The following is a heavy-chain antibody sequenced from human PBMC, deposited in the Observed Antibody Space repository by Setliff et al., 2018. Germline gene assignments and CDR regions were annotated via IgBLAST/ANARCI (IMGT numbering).Heavy chain of an antibody. CDR2: IFYSDTA. Sequence: SETLSLTCTVSGGSIGPHHWSWIRQAPGRGLEWIGHIFYSDTAKYNPSFEGRLAIPGASSNNQFSLKLRSLTAADTAVYYCARDRSTVIRGVTSCFYYYMDVWGEGTTVTVSS. CDR1: GGSIGPHH. CDR3: ARDRSTVIRGVTSCFYYYMDV. D-gene: IGHD3-10*01. V-gene: IGHV4-59*11. J-gene: IGHJ6*03.